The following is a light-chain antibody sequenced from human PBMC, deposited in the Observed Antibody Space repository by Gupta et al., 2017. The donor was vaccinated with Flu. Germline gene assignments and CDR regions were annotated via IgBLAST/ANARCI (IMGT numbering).Light chain of an antibody. CDR3: YSRDSSSNKRVV. J-gene: IGLJ2*01. V-gene: IGLV3-19*01. CDR1: SLIGYY. Sequence: RTTCQGDSLIGYYASCYQQKPGTAPVLLIFVKNNRPSGIPARCSCSSSGNTASFTITSAQAEEEAAYYCYSRDSSSNKRVVFGGGTKLTVL. CDR2: VKN.